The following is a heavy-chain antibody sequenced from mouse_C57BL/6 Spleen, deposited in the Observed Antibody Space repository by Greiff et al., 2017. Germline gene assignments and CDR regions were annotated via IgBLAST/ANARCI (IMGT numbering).Heavy chain of an antibody. CDR3: ARHYSNWDWYFDV. D-gene: IGHD2-5*01. V-gene: IGHV1-81*01. Sequence: QVTLKVSGAELARPGASVKLSCKASGYTFTSYGISWVKQRTGQGLEWIGEIYPRSGNTYYNEKFKGKATLTADKSSSTAYMELRSLTSEDSAVYFCARHYSNWDWYFDVWGTGTTVTVSS. CDR1: GYTFTSYG. J-gene: IGHJ1*03. CDR2: IYPRSGNT.